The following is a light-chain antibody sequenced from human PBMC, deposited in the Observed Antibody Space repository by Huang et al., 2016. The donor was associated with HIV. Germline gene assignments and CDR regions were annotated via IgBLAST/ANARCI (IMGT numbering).Light chain of an antibody. CDR3: QQRSKWPLT. CDR2: DAS. CDR1: QSVSDF. J-gene: IGKJ4*01. V-gene: IGKV3-11*01. Sequence: EIVLTQSPATLSLSPGQIVTLSCRASQSVSDFLAWYQQKPGQAPRLLIYDASKRATGIPARFSGSGAGTDFTLTISSLEPEDFAVYYCQQRSKWPLTFGGGTKVESK.